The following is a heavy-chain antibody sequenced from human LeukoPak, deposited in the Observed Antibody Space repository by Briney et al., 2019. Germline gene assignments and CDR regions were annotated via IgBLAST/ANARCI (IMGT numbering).Heavy chain of an antibody. D-gene: IGHD1-26*01. Sequence: ASVKVSCKASGYTSTSYYMHWVRQAPGQGLEWMGIINPSGGSTSYAQKFQGRVTMTRDTSTSTVYMELSSLRSEDTAVYYCARVRIVGADFDYWGQGTLVTVSS. J-gene: IGHJ4*02. V-gene: IGHV1-46*01. CDR1: GYTSTSYY. CDR2: INPSGGST. CDR3: ARVRIVGADFDY.